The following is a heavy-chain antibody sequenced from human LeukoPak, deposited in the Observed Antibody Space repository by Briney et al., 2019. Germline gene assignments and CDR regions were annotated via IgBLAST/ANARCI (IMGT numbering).Heavy chain of an antibody. CDR2: IYSGGST. D-gene: IGHD6-13*01. CDR1: GFTVSSNY. V-gene: IGHV3-66*01. Sequence: PGGSLRLSCAASGFTVSSNYMSWVRQAPGKGLEWVSVIYSGGSTYYSDSVKGRFTISRDNSKNTLYLQMNSLRAEDTAVYYCARDMTGYSSSWYEYWGQGTLVTVSS. J-gene: IGHJ1*01. CDR3: ARDMTGYSSSWYEY.